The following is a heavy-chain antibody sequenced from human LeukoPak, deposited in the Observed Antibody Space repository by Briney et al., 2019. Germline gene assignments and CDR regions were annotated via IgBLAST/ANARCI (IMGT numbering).Heavy chain of an antibody. CDR3: AREYSATEH. V-gene: IGHV1-2*02. J-gene: IGHJ4*02. CDR2: IDPYTGNT. CDR1: GYTFVGYY. D-gene: IGHD5-12*01. Sequence: ASVKVSCKASGYTFVGYYLHWVRQAPGQGLEWMAWIDPYTGNTHYAQKFQGRITVTRDTSVSTTYMELSWLTADDTARYYCAREYSATEHWGQGTLVTVSS.